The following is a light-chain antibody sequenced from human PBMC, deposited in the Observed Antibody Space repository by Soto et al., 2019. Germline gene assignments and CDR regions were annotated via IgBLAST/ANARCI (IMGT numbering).Light chain of an antibody. CDR1: QSVSSN. CDR2: GAS. J-gene: IGKJ5*01. V-gene: IGKV3-15*01. CDR3: QQYKNWPPIT. Sequence: EIVMTQSPATLSVSPGDRATLSCRASQSVSSNLAWYQQKPGEAPRLLIYGASTRPTGIPARFSGSGSGTEFTLIISSLQSEDFAVYYCQQYKNWPPITFGQGTRLEIK.